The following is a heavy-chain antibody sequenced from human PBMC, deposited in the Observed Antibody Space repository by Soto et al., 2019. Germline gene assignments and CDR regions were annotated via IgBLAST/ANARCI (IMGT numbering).Heavy chain of an antibody. Sequence: GGSLRLSCAASGFTFTRYSMHWVRQAPGKGLEWVSSISSTTNYIYYGDSMKGRFTISRDNAKNSLYLEMNSLRAEYTAVYYCARASEYLTSNFDYWGQGAMVTVSS. CDR2: ISSTTNYI. V-gene: IGHV3-21*06. CDR3: ARASEYLTSNFDY. CDR1: GFTFTRYS. D-gene: IGHD6-6*01. J-gene: IGHJ4*02.